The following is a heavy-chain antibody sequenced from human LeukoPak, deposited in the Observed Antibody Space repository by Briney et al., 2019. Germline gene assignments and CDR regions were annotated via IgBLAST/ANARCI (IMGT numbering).Heavy chain of an antibody. D-gene: IGHD6-19*01. J-gene: IGHJ5*02. CDR2: IYYSGST. V-gene: IGHV4-59*08. Sequence: SETLFLTCTVSGGSISSYYWSWIRQPPGKGLEWIGYIYYSGSTNYNPSLKSRVTISVDTSKNQFSLKLSSVTAADTAVYYCARYSSGWYNWFDPWGQGTLVTVSS. CDR1: GGSISSYY. CDR3: ARYSSGWYNWFDP.